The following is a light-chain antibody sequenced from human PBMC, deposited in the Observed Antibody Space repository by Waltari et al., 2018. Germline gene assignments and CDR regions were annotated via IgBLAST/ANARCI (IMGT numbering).Light chain of an antibody. Sequence: QSALTQPASVSGSPGQSITTSCTGTSRDVGSYNFFSWYQQHPDKAPKLIIYKVSERPSGVSNRFSGSKSDNTASLTISGLQAEDEAHYYCCSYTDGNTLVFGGGTKLTVL. CDR2: KVS. CDR1: SRDVGSYNF. CDR3: CSYTDGNTLV. V-gene: IGLV2-23*02. J-gene: IGLJ2*01.